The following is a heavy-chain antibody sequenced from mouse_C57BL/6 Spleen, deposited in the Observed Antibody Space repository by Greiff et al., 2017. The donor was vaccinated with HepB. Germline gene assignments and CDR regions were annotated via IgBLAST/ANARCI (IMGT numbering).Heavy chain of an antibody. Sequence: EVQVVESGPGLVKPSQSLSLTCSVTGYSITSGYYWNWIRQFPGNKLEWMGYISYDGSNNYNPSLKNRISITRDTSKNQFFLKLNSVTTEDTATYYCARDRVLGRGGDFDYWGQGTTLTVSS. CDR2: ISYDGSN. V-gene: IGHV3-6*01. J-gene: IGHJ2*01. CDR1: GYSITSGYY. D-gene: IGHD2-14*01. CDR3: ARDRVLGRGGDFDY.